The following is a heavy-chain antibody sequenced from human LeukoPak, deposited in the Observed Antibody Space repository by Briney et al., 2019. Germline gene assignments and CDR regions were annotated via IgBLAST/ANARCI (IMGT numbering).Heavy chain of an antibody. CDR2: IYYSGST. CDR3: ARVRRRIAAAVTGGAFDI. D-gene: IGHD6-13*01. Sequence: KPSETLSLTCTVSGGSISSSSYYWGWIRHPPGKGLEWLGRIYYSGSTYYNPSLKSRVTISVDTSKNQFSLKLSSVTAADTAVYYCARVRRRIAAAVTGGAFDIWGQGTMVTVSS. V-gene: IGHV4-39*07. CDR1: GGSISSSSYY. J-gene: IGHJ3*02.